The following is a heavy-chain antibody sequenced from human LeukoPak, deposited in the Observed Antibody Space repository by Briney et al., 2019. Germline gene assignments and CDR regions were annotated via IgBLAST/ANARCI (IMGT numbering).Heavy chain of an antibody. Sequence: PSETLSLTCTVSGGSISSSSYYWGWIRQPPGEGLEWIGSIYYSGSTYYNPSLKSRVTISVDTSKNQFSLKLSSVTAADTAVYYCARRGYDYGDRRADYWGQGTLVTVSP. CDR3: ARRGYDYGDRRADY. CDR2: IYYSGST. D-gene: IGHD4-17*01. V-gene: IGHV4-39*01. CDR1: GGSISSSSYY. J-gene: IGHJ4*02.